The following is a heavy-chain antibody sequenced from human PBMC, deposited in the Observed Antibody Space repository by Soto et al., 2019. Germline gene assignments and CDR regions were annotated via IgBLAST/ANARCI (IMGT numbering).Heavy chain of an antibody. CDR3: ARDRHSGSYYGYYYGMAV. CDR1: GYTFTSYG. V-gene: IGHV1-18*01. D-gene: IGHD3-10*01. J-gene: IGHJ6*02. Sequence: AASVKVSCKASGYTFTSYGISWVRQAPGQGLEWMGWISAYNGNTNYAQKLQGRVTMTTDTSTSTAYMELRSLRSDDTAAYYCARDRHSGSYYGYYYGMAVWGQGTTVTVSS. CDR2: ISAYNGNT.